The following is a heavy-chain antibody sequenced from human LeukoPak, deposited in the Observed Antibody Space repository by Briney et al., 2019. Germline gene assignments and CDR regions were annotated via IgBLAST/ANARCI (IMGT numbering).Heavy chain of an antibody. CDR3: ATHIAVTAYYFDY. CDR1: GGSISSSSYY. CDR2: IYYSGST. V-gene: IGHV4-39*01. J-gene: IGHJ4*02. Sequence: PSETLSLTCPVSGGSISSSSYYWGWIRQPPGKGLEWFGSIYYSGSTYYNPSLKSRVTISVDTSKSQFSLKLSSVTAADTAVYYCATHIAVTAYYFDYWGQGTLVTVSS. D-gene: IGHD6-19*01.